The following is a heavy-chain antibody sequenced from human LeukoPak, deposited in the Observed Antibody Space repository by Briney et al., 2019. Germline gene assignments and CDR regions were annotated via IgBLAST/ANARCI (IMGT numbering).Heavy chain of an antibody. V-gene: IGHV1-18*01. Sequence: ASVKVSCKASGYTFTSYGISWVRQAPGQGLEWMGWITGYNGKTQYAHNFEGRVTMTTDTSTTTAYMELRSLRSDDTAVYYCARGGLEYYTQGRLDFWGQGTLVTVSS. CDR3: ARGGLEYYTQGRLDF. CDR1: GYTFTSYG. D-gene: IGHD3-3*01. J-gene: IGHJ4*02. CDR2: ITGYNGKT.